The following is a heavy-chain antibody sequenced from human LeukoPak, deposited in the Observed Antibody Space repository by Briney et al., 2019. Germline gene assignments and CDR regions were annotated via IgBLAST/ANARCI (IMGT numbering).Heavy chain of an antibody. CDR2: IYYSGNT. CDR3: ARVKLSYANDLSTFDI. Sequence: NSSETLSLTCTVPSGSISSYYWSWIRQSPGKGLEWVGFIYYSGNTNYNPSLKSRVTISIDTSKNQFPLKLSSVTAADTAVYYCARVKLSYANDLSTFDIWGQGTMVTVSS. D-gene: IGHD3-16*01. V-gene: IGHV4-59*01. J-gene: IGHJ3*02. CDR1: SGSISSYY.